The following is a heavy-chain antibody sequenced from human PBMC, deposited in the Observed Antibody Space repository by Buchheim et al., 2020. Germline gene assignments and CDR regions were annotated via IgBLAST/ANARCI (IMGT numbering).Heavy chain of an antibody. CDR1: GGSISSGGYS. V-gene: IGHV4-30-2*01. CDR2: IYHSGST. CDR3: ASSNMITFGGVTHMDV. J-gene: IGHJ6*02. Sequence: QLQLQESGSGLVKPSQTLSLTCAVSGGSISSGGYSWSWIRQPPGKGLEWIGYIYHSGSTYYNPSLKSRVNILVDRSKNQFSLKLSPVTAADTAVYYCASSNMITFGGVTHMDVWGQGTT. D-gene: IGHD3-16*01.